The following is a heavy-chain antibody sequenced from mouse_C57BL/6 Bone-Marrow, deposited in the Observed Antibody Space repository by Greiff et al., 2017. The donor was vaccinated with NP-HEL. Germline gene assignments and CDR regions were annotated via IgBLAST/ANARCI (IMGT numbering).Heavy chain of an antibody. V-gene: IGHV1-64*01. CDR3: ARLTTVVADWYFDV. CDR2: IHPNSGST. D-gene: IGHD1-1*01. CDR1: GYTFTSYW. J-gene: IGHJ1*03. Sequence: VQLQQPGAELVKPGASVKLSCKASGYTFTSYWMHWVKQRPGQGLEWIGMIHPNSGSTNYNEKFKSKATLTVDKSSSTAYLQLSSLTSEDAAFYYFARLTTVVADWYFDVWGTGTTVTVSS.